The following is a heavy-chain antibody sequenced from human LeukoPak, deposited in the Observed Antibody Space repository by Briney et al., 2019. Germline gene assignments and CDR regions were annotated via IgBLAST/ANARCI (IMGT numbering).Heavy chain of an antibody. J-gene: IGHJ4*02. V-gene: IGHV1-2*02. CDR1: GYTFTGYY. CDR2: INPNSGGT. Sequence: WASVKVSCKASGYTFTGYYMHWVRQAPGQGLEWMGWINPNSGGTNYAQKFQGRVTMTRDTSISTAYMELSRLRSDDTAAYYCARVSYYYDSSGYYLFDYWGQGTLVTVSS. D-gene: IGHD3-22*01. CDR3: ARVSYYYDSSGYYLFDY.